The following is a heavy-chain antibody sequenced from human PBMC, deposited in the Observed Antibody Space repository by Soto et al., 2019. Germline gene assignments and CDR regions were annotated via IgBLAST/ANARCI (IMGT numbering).Heavy chain of an antibody. D-gene: IGHD3-10*01. J-gene: IGHJ3*02. V-gene: IGHV4-59*08. CDR3: ARRRITMVRGVHDAFDI. CDR1: GGSISSYY. Sequence: QVQLQESGPGLVKPSETLSLTCTVSGGSISSYYWSWIRQPPGKGLEWIGYIYYSGSTNYNPSLKSRVTISVDTSKNQFSLKLSSVTAADTAVYYCARRRITMVRGVHDAFDIWGQGTMVTVSS. CDR2: IYYSGST.